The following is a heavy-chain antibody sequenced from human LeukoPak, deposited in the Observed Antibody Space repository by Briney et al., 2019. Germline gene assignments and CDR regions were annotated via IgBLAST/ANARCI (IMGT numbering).Heavy chain of an antibody. V-gene: IGHV4-39*07. J-gene: IGHJ4*02. D-gene: IGHD3-22*01. CDR1: GGSISSSRYY. CDR3: ARGFGIYYYDSSGYYPTFFDY. CDR2: IYYSRIT. Sequence: SETLSLTCNVSGGSISSSRYYWGWIRQPPGKGLEWIGSIYYSRITYYNPSLKSRVTISVDTSKNQFSLKLSSVTAADTAVYYCARGFGIYYYDSSGYYPTFFDYWGQGTLVTVSS.